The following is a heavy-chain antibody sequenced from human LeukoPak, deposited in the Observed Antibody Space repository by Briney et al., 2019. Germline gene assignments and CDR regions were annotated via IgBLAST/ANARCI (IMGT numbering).Heavy chain of an antibody. CDR2: IRYDGSYK. D-gene: IGHD2-15*01. Sequence: GGSLRLSCAASGFTISSYGMHWVRQAPGKGLEWVAFIRYDGSYKNYADSVKGRFTISRDYSKNTLYLQMNSLRAEDTAVYYCAKARKRTIVVVVASDYWGQGTLVTVSS. V-gene: IGHV3-30*02. J-gene: IGHJ4*02. CDR3: AKARKRTIVVVVASDY. CDR1: GFTISSYG.